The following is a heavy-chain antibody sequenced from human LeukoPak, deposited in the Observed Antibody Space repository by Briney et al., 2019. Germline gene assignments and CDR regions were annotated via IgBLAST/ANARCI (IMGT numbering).Heavy chain of an antibody. CDR1: GASVSGSAYY. CDR3: ARGDYYDSSGYQSPSFDY. D-gene: IGHD3-22*01. Sequence: SETLSLTCTVSGASVSGSAYYWGWIRQPPGKGLEWIGNIYYSGSTYYNESLESRVTISIDTSKNQFSLKLNSVTAADTAVYYCARGDYYDSSGYQSPSFDYWGQGTLVTVSS. V-gene: IGHV4-39*01. CDR2: IYYSGST. J-gene: IGHJ4*02.